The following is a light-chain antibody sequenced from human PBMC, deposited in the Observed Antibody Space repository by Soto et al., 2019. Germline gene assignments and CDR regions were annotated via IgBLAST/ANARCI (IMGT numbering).Light chain of an antibody. Sequence: IWMTQSPSLLSASTGDRVSITCRATQDIGTYLAWYQQIPGKAPKLLIYDASTLQTGVPSRFSGSGSGTDFTLTISYLQSEDFGTYYCQQFYNYPRTFGQGTKVDIK. J-gene: IGKJ1*01. CDR2: DAS. V-gene: IGKV1-8*01. CDR1: QDIGTY. CDR3: QQFYNYPRT.